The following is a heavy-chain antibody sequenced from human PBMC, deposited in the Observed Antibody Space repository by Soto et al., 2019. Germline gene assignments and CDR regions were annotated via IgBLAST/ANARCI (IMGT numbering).Heavy chain of an antibody. CDR3: ARIPADTSMMYWFDP. V-gene: IGHV4-61*01. Sequence: SETLSLTCTVSGDSVTSGNYYWSWIRQPPGKGLEWIGYIYYSGNTNYSPSLKSRVTMSLDRSNNQFSLNLSSVTAADTAVYYCARIPADTSMMYWFDPWGQGILVTVSS. CDR2: IYYSGNT. D-gene: IGHD5-18*01. CDR1: GDSVTSGNYY. J-gene: IGHJ5*01.